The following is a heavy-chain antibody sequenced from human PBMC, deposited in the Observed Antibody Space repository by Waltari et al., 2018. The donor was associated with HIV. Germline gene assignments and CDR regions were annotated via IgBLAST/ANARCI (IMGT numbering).Heavy chain of an antibody. CDR1: GFSVGRYW. D-gene: IGHD3-10*02. CDR3: VKDMFGEYDY. Sequence: EVQLVQSGGGLVQPGGSRRLSCAAPGFSVGRYWMHWVRQIPGQGRVWVLRINPDGNTINYADSVRGRFTISRDYAKNTLYLQMNSLRDEDTAMYYCVKDMFGEYDYWGQGTLVTVSS. CDR2: INPDGNTI. V-gene: IGHV3-74*01. J-gene: IGHJ4*02.